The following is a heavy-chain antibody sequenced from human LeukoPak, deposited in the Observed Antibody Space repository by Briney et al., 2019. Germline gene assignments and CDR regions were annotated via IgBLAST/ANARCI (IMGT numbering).Heavy chain of an antibody. CDR3: ATASWLAADKQEYYYYYGMDV. V-gene: IGHV3-53*01. CDR1: GFTVSSNY. Sequence: GGSLRLSCAASGFTVSSNYMSWVRQAPGKGLEWVSVIYSGGSTYYADSVKGRFTISRDNSKNTLYLQMNSLRAEDTAVYYCATASWLAADKQEYYYYYGMDVWGHGTTITVSS. CDR2: IYSGGST. D-gene: IGHD6-13*01. J-gene: IGHJ6*02.